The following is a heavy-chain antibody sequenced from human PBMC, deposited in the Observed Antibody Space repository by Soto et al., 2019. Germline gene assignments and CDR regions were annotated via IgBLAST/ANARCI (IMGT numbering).Heavy chain of an antibody. CDR3: AREDRRYGYSRRSYYYYGMDV. D-gene: IGHD5-18*01. Sequence: SSETLSHTCAVSGGSISSSNWWSWVRQPPGKGLEWIGEIYHSGSTNYNPSLKSRVTISVDKSKNQFSLKLSSVTAADTAVYYCAREDRRYGYSRRSYYYYGMDVWGQGTTVTVSS. CDR2: IYHSGST. J-gene: IGHJ6*02. V-gene: IGHV4-4*02. CDR1: GGSISSSNW.